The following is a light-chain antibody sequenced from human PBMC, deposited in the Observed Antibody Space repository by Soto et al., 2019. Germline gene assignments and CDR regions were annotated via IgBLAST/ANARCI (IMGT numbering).Light chain of an antibody. CDR2: DAS. Sequence: EIALTQSPDTLSLTLGERATLSCRASQRVSSSYLAWYRQKPGQAPRLLIYDASSRATGIPDRFTGSGSGTDFTLTITRLEPEDFAVYYCQYYGASPQTFGQGTKVEIK. J-gene: IGKJ1*01. CDR1: QRVSSSY. V-gene: IGKV3-20*01. CDR3: QYYGASPQT.